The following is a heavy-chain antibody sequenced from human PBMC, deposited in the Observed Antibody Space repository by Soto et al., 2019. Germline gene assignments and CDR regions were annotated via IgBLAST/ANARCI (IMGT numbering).Heavy chain of an antibody. CDR3: TRDLGWYKNWFDP. CDR2: IYNSGNT. Sequence: SETLSLTCTVSGGSVSSASDYWSWIRQPPGKGLEWIGYIYNSGNTNYNPSLKSRVAMSVDTSKNQFSLKLNSVTAADTAVYYCTRDLGWYKNWFDPWGQGTLVTVS. CDR1: GGSVSSASDY. V-gene: IGHV4-61*01. D-gene: IGHD6-19*01. J-gene: IGHJ5*02.